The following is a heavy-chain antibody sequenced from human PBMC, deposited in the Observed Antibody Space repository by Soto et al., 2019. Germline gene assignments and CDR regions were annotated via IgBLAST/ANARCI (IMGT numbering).Heavy chain of an antibody. CDR2: IYWDDVK. V-gene: IGHV2-5*02. J-gene: IGHJ4*02. CDR1: GFSLSTSGVG. D-gene: IGHD4-17*01. CDR3: ARKGSGDYALDY. Sequence: QITLKESGPTLVKPTQTLTLTCTLSGFSLSTSGVGVGWIRQSPGKALEWLAVIYWDDVKHYSPSLERRLTITKDTSESEVVLTMTNMDPVDTATYYSARKGSGDYALDYWGQGILVTVSS.